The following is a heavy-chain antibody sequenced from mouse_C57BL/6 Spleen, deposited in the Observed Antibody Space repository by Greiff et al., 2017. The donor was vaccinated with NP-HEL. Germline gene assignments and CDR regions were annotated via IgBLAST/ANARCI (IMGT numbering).Heavy chain of an antibody. CDR3: ARDRSYGYAMDY. J-gene: IGHJ4*01. CDR1: GFTFSSYA. Sequence: EVMLVESGGGLVKPGGSLKLSCAASGFTFSSYAMSWVRQTPEKRLEWVATISDGGSYTYYPDNVKGRFTISRDNAKNNLYLQMSHLKSEDTAMYYCARDRSYGYAMDYWGQGTSVTVSS. CDR2: ISDGGSYT. D-gene: IGHD1-1*01. V-gene: IGHV5-4*01.